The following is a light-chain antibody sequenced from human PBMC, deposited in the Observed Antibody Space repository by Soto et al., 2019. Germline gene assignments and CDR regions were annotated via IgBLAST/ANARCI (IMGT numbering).Light chain of an antibody. CDR2: LGS. J-gene: IGKJ1*01. CDR1: QSLLHSNGYNY. CDR3: MQALPLWT. V-gene: IGKV2-28*01. Sequence: DIVMTQSPLSLPVTPGEPASISCRSSQSLLHSNGYNYLDWYLQKPGQSPQLLIYLGSNRASGVPDRFSGSGSGTDFTLKISRVEAEDVGVYYCMQALPLWTFGQGTKVEIK.